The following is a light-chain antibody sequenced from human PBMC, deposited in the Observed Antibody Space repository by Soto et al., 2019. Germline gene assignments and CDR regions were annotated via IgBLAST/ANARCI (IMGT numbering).Light chain of an antibody. V-gene: IGKV3D-20*02. Sequence: DSVLTQSPATLSLSPGERATLSCRASQSVSSNYVAWYQQKPGRAPRLLIDDASTRATGIPDRFSGSGSGTDFTLTISRLEPEDFAVYYCQQHGISHITFGQGTRLEIK. CDR2: DAS. J-gene: IGKJ5*01. CDR1: QSVSSNY. CDR3: QQHGISHIT.